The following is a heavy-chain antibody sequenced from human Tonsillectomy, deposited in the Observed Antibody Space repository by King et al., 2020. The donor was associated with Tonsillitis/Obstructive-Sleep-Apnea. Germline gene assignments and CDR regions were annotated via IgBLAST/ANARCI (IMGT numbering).Heavy chain of an antibody. CDR1: GYTFSSYG. CDR3: ARGPRYCSSTSCYKDYYYYMDV. CDR2: ISVYKDNT. J-gene: IGHJ6*03. V-gene: IGHV1-18*01. D-gene: IGHD2-2*02. Sequence: QLVQSGAEVKKTGASVKVSCKASGYTFSSYGIIWVRQAPGQGLEWMGWISVYKDNTNYAQKFQGRVTMTTATSTSTAYMELRSLRSDDTALYYCARGPRYCSSTSCYKDYYYYMDVWGRGTTATVS.